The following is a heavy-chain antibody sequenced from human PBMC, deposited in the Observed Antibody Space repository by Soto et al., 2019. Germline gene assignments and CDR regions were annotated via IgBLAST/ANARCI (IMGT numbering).Heavy chain of an antibody. CDR1: GFTFSSYA. J-gene: IGHJ4*02. D-gene: IGHD3-22*01. V-gene: IGHV3-23*01. Sequence: GGSLRLSCAASGFTFSSYAMSWVRQAPGKGLEWVSAISGSGGSTYYADSVKGRFTISRDNSKNTLYLQMNSLRAEDTAVYYCAKVAYYYDSSGYQNFDYWGQGTLVTVPQ. CDR3: AKVAYYYDSSGYQNFDY. CDR2: ISGSGGST.